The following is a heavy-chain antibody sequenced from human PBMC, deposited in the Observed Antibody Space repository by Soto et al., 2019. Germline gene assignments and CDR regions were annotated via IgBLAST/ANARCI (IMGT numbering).Heavy chain of an antibody. CDR3: ARRRGNYAAAY. D-gene: IGHD1-26*01. CDR2: ISYSGTP. CDR1: GDSISSSSYY. Sequence: QLQLQESGPGLVKPSETLSLTCIVSGDSISSSSYYWGWGRQPPGKALEWIARISYSGTPYYNPSLKSRGTTSVDTSKRQFSLKVSYVTAADTAVYYCARRRGNYAAAYCVQGTLDTISS. J-gene: IGHJ4*02. V-gene: IGHV4-39*01.